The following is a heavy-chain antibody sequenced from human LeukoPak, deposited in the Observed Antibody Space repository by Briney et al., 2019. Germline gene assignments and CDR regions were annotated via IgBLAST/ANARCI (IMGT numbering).Heavy chain of an antibody. Sequence: GGSLRLSCTASGFTFGDYAMSWFRQAPGKGLEWVGFIRSKAYGGTTEYAASVKGRFTISRDDSKSIAYLQMNSLKTEDTAVYYCTREGYCSGGSCYSVGLDAFDIWGQGTMVTVSS. J-gene: IGHJ3*02. CDR3: TREGYCSGGSCYSVGLDAFDI. D-gene: IGHD2-15*01. CDR2: IRSKAYGGTT. CDR1: GFTFGDYA. V-gene: IGHV3-49*03.